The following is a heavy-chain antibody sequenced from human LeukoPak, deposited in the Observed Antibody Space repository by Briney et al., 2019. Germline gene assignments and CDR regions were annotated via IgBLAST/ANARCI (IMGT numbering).Heavy chain of an antibody. J-gene: IGHJ3*02. V-gene: IGHV3-23*01. CDR3: ARIKDYYDSSGYYEAFDI. D-gene: IGHD3-22*01. CDR2: ISGSGGST. Sequence: GGSLRLSCAASGFNFSSYAMSWVRQAPRKGLEWVSAISGSGGSTYYADSVKGRFTISRDNSKNTLYLQMDSLRAEDTAVYYCARIKDYYDSSGYYEAFDIWGQGTMVTVSS. CDR1: GFNFSSYA.